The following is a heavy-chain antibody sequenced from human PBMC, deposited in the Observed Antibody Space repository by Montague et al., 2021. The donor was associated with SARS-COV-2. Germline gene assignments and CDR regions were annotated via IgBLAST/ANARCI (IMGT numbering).Heavy chain of an antibody. CDR2: INQSESP. CDR3: ARGLLTINMIVVVMAGASHWFDP. J-gene: IGHJ5*02. CDR1: GGSFSGYY. D-gene: IGHD3-22*01. V-gene: IGHV4-34*01. Sequence: SETLSLTCAVYGGSFSGYYWSWIRQPPGKGLEWIGEINQSESPNYNPSLKSRVTISLDTSKNQISLRLTSVTAADTAVYYCARGLLTINMIVVVMAGASHWFDPWGQGTLVTVSS.